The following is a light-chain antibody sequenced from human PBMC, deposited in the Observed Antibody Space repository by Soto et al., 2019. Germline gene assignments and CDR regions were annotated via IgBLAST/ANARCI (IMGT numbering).Light chain of an antibody. CDR2: AAS. CDR1: QDISSW. CDR3: QQAKSFPWT. V-gene: IGKV1-12*01. Sequence: DIQMTQSPSSLSASVGDRVTITCRASQDISSWLAWYQQKPGKAPKLLIYAASSLQSGVPSRFSGSGSGTDFTLTITGLQPEEFATYYCQQAKSFPWTFGQGTKVEIK. J-gene: IGKJ1*01.